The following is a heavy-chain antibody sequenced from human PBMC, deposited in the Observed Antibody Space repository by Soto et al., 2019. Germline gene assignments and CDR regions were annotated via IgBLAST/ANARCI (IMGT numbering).Heavy chain of an antibody. CDR2: IIPILGIA. D-gene: IGHD6-19*01. Sequence: QVQLVQSGAEVKKPGSSVKVSCKASGGTFSSYTISWVRQAPGQGLEWMGRIIPILGIANYAQKFQGRVTITADKSTSTAYMELSSLRSEDTAVYYCARDAPRIAVAGASGGVFDYWGQGTLVTVSS. CDR3: ARDAPRIAVAGASGGVFDY. J-gene: IGHJ4*02. V-gene: IGHV1-69*08. CDR1: GGTFSSYT.